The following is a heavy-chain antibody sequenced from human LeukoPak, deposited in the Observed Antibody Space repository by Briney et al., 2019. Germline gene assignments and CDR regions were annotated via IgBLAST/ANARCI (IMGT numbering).Heavy chain of an antibody. CDR2: IYYSGST. CDR1: GGSISSYY. D-gene: IGHD4-17*01. V-gene: IGHV4-59*01. Sequence: SETLSLTCTVSGGSISSYYWSWIRQPPGKGLEWIGYIYYSGSTNYNPSLKSRVTISVDTSKNQFSLKLSSVTAADTAVYYCARGRDYGDYASFDYWGQGTLVTVSS. CDR3: ARGRDYGDYASFDY. J-gene: IGHJ4*02.